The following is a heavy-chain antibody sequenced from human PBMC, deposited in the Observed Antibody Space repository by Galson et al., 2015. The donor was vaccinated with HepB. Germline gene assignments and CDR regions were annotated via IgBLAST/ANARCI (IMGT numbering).Heavy chain of an antibody. CDR2: ISNAESNK. J-gene: IGHJ4*02. V-gene: IGHV3-30*18. CDR1: GFTFSSYG. Sequence: SLRLSCAASGFTFSSYGMHWVRQAPGKGLEWVAVISNAESNKYYGDSVKGRFTISRDNSKNMLFLQMDSLRADDTAVYYCAKDLTMVSAGPDSWGQGTLVTVSS. CDR3: AKDLTMVSAGPDS. D-gene: IGHD2-8*01.